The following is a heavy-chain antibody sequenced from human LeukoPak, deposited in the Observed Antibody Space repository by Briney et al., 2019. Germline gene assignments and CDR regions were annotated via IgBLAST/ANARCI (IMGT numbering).Heavy chain of an antibody. D-gene: IGHD2-21*01. CDR3: ARDPGGGGAKGHNWFDP. CDR1: GFTFSNYW. V-gene: IGHV3-74*01. CDR2: IKSDGSST. J-gene: IGHJ5*02. Sequence: PGGSLRLSRAASGFTFSNYWMHWVRQAPGKGLVWVSRIKSDGSSTSYADSVKGRFTISRDNAKNTLYLQMNSLRVEDTAVYYCARDPGGGGAKGHNWFDPWGQGTLVTVSS.